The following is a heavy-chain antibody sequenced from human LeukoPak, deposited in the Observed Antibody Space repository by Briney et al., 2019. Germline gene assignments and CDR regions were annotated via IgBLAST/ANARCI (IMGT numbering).Heavy chain of an antibody. D-gene: IGHD3-10*01. V-gene: IGHV1-24*01. CDR1: GYTLTELS. Sequence: ASVTVSCKVSGYTLTELSMHWVRQAPGKGLEWMGAFDPEDGETIYAQKFQGRVTMTEDTSTDTAYMELSSLRSEDTAVYYCATFPIIKGRGYAFDIWGQGTMVTVSS. J-gene: IGHJ3*02. CDR2: FDPEDGET. CDR3: ATFPIIKGRGYAFDI.